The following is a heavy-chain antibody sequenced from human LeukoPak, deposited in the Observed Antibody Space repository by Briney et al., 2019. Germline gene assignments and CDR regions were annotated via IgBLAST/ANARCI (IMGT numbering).Heavy chain of an antibody. CDR1: GGSISSYY. CDR2: IYYSGST. J-gene: IGHJ4*02. Sequence: SETLSLTCTVSGGSISSYYWGWIRQPPGKGLEWIGSIYYSGSTYYNPSLKSRVTISVDTSKNQFSLKLSSVTAADTAVYYCARPTYYYDSSGSANDYWGQGTLVTVSS. CDR3: ARPTYYYDSSGSANDY. D-gene: IGHD3-22*01. V-gene: IGHV4-39*01.